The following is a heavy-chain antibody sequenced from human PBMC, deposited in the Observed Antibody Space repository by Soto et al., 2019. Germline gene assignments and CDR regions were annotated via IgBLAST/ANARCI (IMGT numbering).Heavy chain of an antibody. CDR3: ARVAGSSCWYEVYYYYGMDV. V-gene: IGHV1-46*01. D-gene: IGHD6-19*01. Sequence: ASVKVSCKASGYTFTSYYMHWVRQAPGQGLEWMGIINPSGGSTSYAQKFQGRVTMTRDTSTSTVYMELSSLRSEDTAVYYCARVAGSSCWYEVYYYYGMDVWGQGTTVTVSS. CDR1: GYTFTSYY. CDR2: INPSGGST. J-gene: IGHJ6*02.